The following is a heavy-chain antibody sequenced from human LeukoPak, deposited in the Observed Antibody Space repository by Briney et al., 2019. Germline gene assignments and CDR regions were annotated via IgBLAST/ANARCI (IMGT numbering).Heavy chain of an antibody. Sequence: GGSLRLSCAASGFTFSSYSMNWVRQAPGKGPEWVSYISSSSSTIYYPDSVKGRFTISRDNAKNSLYLQMNSLRAEDTAVYYCARNRGPYDSSGYYGYDAFDIWGQGTMVTVSS. J-gene: IGHJ3*02. V-gene: IGHV3-48*04. CDR2: ISSSSSTI. D-gene: IGHD3-22*01. CDR3: ARNRGPYDSSGYYGYDAFDI. CDR1: GFTFSSYS.